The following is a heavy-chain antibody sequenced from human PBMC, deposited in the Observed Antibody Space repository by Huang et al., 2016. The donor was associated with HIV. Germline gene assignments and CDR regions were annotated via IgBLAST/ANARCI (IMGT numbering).Heavy chain of an antibody. Sequence: QVRLVQSGSELRKPGASVKVSCQASGYTFTRYAMNWVRQAPGQGLEWMGWINTNTGNPTYAQAFTGRFVLSLDTSVSTAYLQISSLEAEDTAVYYCARDYYDSRGYDIHAVVDYWGQGTLVTVSS. V-gene: IGHV7-4-1*02. J-gene: IGHJ4*02. D-gene: IGHD3-22*01. CDR1: GYTFTRYA. CDR3: ARDYYDSRGYDIHAVVDY. CDR2: INTNTGNP.